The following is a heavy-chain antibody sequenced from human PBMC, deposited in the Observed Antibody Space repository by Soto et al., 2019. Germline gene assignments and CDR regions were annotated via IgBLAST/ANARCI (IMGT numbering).Heavy chain of an antibody. CDR2: IKSKTDGGTT. CDR3: TTVLRYFDWMTFDP. D-gene: IGHD3-9*01. J-gene: IGHJ5*02. Sequence: GGSLRLSCAASGFTFSSYWMHWVRQAPGKGLEWVGRIKSKTDGGTTDYAAPVKGRFTISRDDSKNTLYLQMNSLKTEDTAVYYCTTVLRYFDWMTFDPWGQGTLVTVSS. V-gene: IGHV3-15*07. CDR1: GFTFSSYW.